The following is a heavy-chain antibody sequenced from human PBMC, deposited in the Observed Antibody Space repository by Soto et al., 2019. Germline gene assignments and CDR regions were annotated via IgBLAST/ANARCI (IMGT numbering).Heavy chain of an antibody. D-gene: IGHD3-22*01. V-gene: IGHV3-74*01. CDR1: GFTFSDYW. CDR2: INSDGSVT. J-gene: IGHJ4*02. CDR3: AGDSNHDSGVAGDY. Sequence: EVQLVESGGGLVQPGGSLRLSCAASGFTFSDYWMHWVRQAPGKGLVWVSRINSDGSVTTYADSVKGRLTISRDNAKNTLYLQMNSLRVEDSGVYYCAGDSNHDSGVAGDYWGQGTLVTVSS.